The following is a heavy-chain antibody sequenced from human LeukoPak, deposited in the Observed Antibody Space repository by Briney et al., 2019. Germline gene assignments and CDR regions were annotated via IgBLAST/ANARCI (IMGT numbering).Heavy chain of an antibody. J-gene: IGHJ3*02. CDR3: ASPYGSESNAFDI. D-gene: IGHD3-10*01. Sequence: SVKVSCKASGGTFSSYAISWVGQAPGQGLEWMGGIIPIFGTANYSQKFQCRVTITADESTSTAYMELSSLRSEDTAVYYCASPYGSESNAFDIWGQGTMVTVSS. CDR2: IIPIFGTA. V-gene: IGHV1-69*13. CDR1: GGTFSSYA.